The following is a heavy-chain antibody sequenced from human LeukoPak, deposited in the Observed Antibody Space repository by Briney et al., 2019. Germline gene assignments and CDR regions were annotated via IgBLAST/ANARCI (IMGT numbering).Heavy chain of an antibody. CDR2: IGISSGNT. Sequence: GGSLRLSCAASGFTVNSNCMNWVRQAPGKGLEWISYIGISSGNTKYADSVKGRFTISGDSAKSSLYLQMNSLRVEDTAVYYCARDHNYAFDNWGQGTLVTVSS. D-gene: IGHD1-1*01. J-gene: IGHJ4*02. CDR3: ARDHNYAFDN. CDR1: GFTVNSNC. V-gene: IGHV3-48*04.